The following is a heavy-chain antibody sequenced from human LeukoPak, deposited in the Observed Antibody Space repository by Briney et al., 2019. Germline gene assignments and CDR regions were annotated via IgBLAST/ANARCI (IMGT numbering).Heavy chain of an antibody. CDR1: GGTFSSYA. D-gene: IGHD3-3*01. Sequence: ASVKVSCKASGGTFSSYAISWVRQAPGQGLEWMGGIIPIFGTANYAQKFQGRVTITADESTSTAYMELSSLRSEDTAVYYCARWAGFWSGYYNDYYYGMDVWGQGTTVTVSS. CDR2: IIPIFGTA. J-gene: IGHJ6*02. CDR3: ARWAGFWSGYYNDYYYGMDV. V-gene: IGHV1-69*13.